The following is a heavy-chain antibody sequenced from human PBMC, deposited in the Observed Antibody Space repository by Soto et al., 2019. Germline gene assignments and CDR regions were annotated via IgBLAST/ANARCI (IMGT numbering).Heavy chain of an antibody. V-gene: IGHV1-2*02. CDR2: INPNSGGT. Sequence: QVQLVQSGAEVKKPGASVKVSCKASGYTFTGYYMHWVRQAPGQGLEWMGRINPNSGGTNYAQKFPGRVTMTRDTSIRTAYMELSWLGSDDTAVYYCARGGGSGWYKVYFFDYWGQGTLVTVSS. CDR3: ARGGGSGWYKVYFFDY. CDR1: GYTFTGYY. J-gene: IGHJ4*02. D-gene: IGHD6-19*01.